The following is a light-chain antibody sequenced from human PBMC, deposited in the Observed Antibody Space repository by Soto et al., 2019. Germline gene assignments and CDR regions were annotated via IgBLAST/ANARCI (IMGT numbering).Light chain of an antibody. CDR3: GTWDSSLSVYV. J-gene: IGLJ1*01. CDR1: SSNIGNNY. V-gene: IGLV1-51*01. Sequence: QSVLTQPPSVSAAPGQKVTISCSGRSSNIGNNYVSWYQQLPGTAPKLLIYDNNKRPSGIPDRFSGSKSGTSATLGITGLQTGDEGDYYCGTWDSSLSVYVFGTGTKLTVL. CDR2: DNN.